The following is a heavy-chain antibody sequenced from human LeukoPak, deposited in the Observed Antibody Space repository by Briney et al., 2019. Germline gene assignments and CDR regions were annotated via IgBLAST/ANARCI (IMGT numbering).Heavy chain of an antibody. Sequence: AQTLSLTCTVSGASFSSGDQYWNWIRQSPGKGLEWIGSIHPSGMLYNNPSLESRVTISIDTSKNQFSLNLNSVTAADTAVYFCSRGLDSRKLGYWGQGTLVTVSS. D-gene: IGHD3-22*01. CDR2: IHPSGML. CDR1: GASFSSGDQY. V-gene: IGHV4-31*03. CDR3: SRGLDSRKLGY. J-gene: IGHJ4*02.